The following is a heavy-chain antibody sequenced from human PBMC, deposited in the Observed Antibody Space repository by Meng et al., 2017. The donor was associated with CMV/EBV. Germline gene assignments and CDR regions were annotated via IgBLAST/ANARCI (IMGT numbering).Heavy chain of an antibody. CDR1: GGSISSYY. CDR2: IYYSGST. J-gene: IGHJ4*02. CDR3: AREFIVGSGFDY. V-gene: IGHV4-59*01. Sequence: GPLRLSCTVSGGSISSYYWSWIRQPPGKGLEWIGYIYYSGSTNYNPSLKSRVTISVDTSKNQFSLKLSSVTAADTAVYYCAREFIVGSGFDYWGQGTLVTVSS. D-gene: IGHD1-26*01.